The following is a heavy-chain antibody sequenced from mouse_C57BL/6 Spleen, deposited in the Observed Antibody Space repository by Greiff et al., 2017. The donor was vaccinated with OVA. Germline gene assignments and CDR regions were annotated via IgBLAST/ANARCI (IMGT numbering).Heavy chain of an antibody. CDR2: SRNKANDYTT. CDR1: GFTFSDFY. D-gene: IGHD1-1*01. Sequence: EVMLVESGGGLVQSGRSLRLSCATSGFTFSDFYMEWVRQAPGKGLEWIAASRNKANDYTTEYSASVKGRFIVSRDTSQSILYLQMNALRAEDTAIYYCARDALPHYGSSPFAYWGQGTLVTVSA. V-gene: IGHV7-1*01. J-gene: IGHJ3*01. CDR3: ARDALPHYGSSPFAY.